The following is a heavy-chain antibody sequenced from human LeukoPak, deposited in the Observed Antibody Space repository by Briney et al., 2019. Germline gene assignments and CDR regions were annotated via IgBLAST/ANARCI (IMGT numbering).Heavy chain of an antibody. CDR1: GGSIISYY. CDR2: IYTSGST. V-gene: IGHV4-4*07. Sequence: KPSETLSLTCTVSGGSIISYYWSWIRQPAGKGLEWIGRIYTSGSTNYNPSLKSRVTMSVDTSKNQFSLKLSSVTAADTAVYYCARDLDSYSSTWYPYSSGWYLDYWGQGTLVTVSS. J-gene: IGHJ4*02. CDR3: ARDLDSYSSTWYPYSSGWYLDY. D-gene: IGHD6-13*01.